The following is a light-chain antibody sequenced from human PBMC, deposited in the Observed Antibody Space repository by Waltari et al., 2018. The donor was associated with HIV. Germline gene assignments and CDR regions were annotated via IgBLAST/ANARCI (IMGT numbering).Light chain of an antibody. Sequence: DIQMTQSPSSVSASVGDRVTITCRASQSIGRWLVWYQQTPGKAPKLLIYAGSTLQGGVPSRFGGSGSGTSFTLTISSLQPEDFATYYCQQASSLPLTFGGGTTVEIK. CDR3: QQASSLPLT. CDR2: AGS. V-gene: IGKV1-12*01. CDR1: QSIGRW. J-gene: IGKJ4*01.